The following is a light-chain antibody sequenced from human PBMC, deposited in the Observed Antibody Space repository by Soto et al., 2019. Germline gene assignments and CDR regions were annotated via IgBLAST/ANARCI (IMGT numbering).Light chain of an antibody. V-gene: IGKV3-11*01. CDR1: QSVRNY. J-gene: IGKJ1*01. CDR2: DAS. Sequence: EIVLTQSPATLSLSPGETATLSCRASQSVRNYLAWYQQKPGRAPRLLIYDASNRATGIPARFSGTGSETDFTLTISSLEPEDFAIYYCQQRSKMPLTFGHGTKVDIK. CDR3: QQRSKMPLT.